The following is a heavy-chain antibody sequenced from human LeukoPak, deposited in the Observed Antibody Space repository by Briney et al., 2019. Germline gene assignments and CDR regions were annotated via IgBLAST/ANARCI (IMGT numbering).Heavy chain of an antibody. CDR1: GFTFSSYG. CDR3: ARGVRIAASGTWFDP. D-gene: IGHD6-13*01. Sequence: GSLRLSCAASGFTFSSYGMHWVRQAPGKGLEWIGSIFYTGSTYYNPSLKSRVTISVDTSKNQFSLRLTSVTVADTAVYYCARGVRIAASGTWFDPWGQGTLVTVSS. J-gene: IGHJ5*02. CDR2: IFYTGST. V-gene: IGHV4-59*08.